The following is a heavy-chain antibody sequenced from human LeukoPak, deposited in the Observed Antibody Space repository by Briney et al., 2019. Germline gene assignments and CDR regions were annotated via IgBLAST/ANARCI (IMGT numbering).Heavy chain of an antibody. CDR3: VTAVVTPGKFDY. V-gene: IGHV4-30-4*01. Sequence: PSQTLSLTCTVSGGSISSGDYYWSWIRQPPGKGLEWIGYIYYSGSTYYNPSLKSRVTISVDTSKNQFSLKLSSVTAADTAVYYCVTAVVTPGKFDYWGQGTLVTVPS. CDR2: IYYSGST. D-gene: IGHD3-22*01. J-gene: IGHJ4*02. CDR1: GGSISSGDYY.